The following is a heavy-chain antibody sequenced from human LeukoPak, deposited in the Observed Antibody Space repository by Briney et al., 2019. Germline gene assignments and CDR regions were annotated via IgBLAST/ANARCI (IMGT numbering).Heavy chain of an antibody. V-gene: IGHV3-30-3*01. CDR3: ARDPSGSGWSLSD. CDR2: ISYDGSNK. Sequence: PGGSLRLSCAASGFTFSSYAMHWVRQAPGKGLEWVAVISYDGSNKYYADSVKGRFTISRDNSKNTVCLQMNSLRVEDTAVYYCARDPSGSGWSLSDWGQGTPVTVSS. CDR1: GFTFSSYA. D-gene: IGHD6-19*01. J-gene: IGHJ4*02.